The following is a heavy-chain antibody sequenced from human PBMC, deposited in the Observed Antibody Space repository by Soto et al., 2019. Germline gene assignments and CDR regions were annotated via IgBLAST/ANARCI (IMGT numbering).Heavy chain of an antibody. J-gene: IGHJ4*02. CDR3: ASGLVGYCSGGSGHSAS. V-gene: IGHV1-18*01. CDR1: AYTFTNYA. Sequence: QVQLVQSGAEVKKPGASVRVSCQTSAYTFTNYAVSWVRQAPGQGLEWMGWISGDNGNTIYAQKFLGRVTMTSDTSTRKAYMELRSLGSYDTAVYYCASGLVGYCSGGSGHSASLGQGTLVTVSS. CDR2: ISGDNGNT. D-gene: IGHD2-15*01.